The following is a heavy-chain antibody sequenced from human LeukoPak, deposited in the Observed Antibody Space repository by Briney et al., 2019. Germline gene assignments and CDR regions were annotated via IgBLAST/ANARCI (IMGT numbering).Heavy chain of an antibody. V-gene: IGHV1-2*02. CDR1: GYTFTDYY. Sequence: GASVTVSCKASGYTFTDYYLHWVRQAPGRGLECVGWINPTSGRTNCAQKFHDRVTLARDTSNNTSYMELTRLTSDDTAVYFCAREFRTTTWSYDAFDLWGQGTMVTVSS. D-gene: IGHD1/OR15-1a*01. J-gene: IGHJ3*01. CDR3: AREFRTTTWSYDAFDL. CDR2: INPTSGRT.